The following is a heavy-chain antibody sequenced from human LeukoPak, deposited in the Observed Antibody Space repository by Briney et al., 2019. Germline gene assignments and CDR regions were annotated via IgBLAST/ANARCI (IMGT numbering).Heavy chain of an antibody. D-gene: IGHD3-10*01. Sequence: ASVKVSCKASGYTFTSYGISWVRQAPGQGLEWMGWISAYNGNTNYAQKLQGRVTMTTDTSTSTAYMELRSLRSEDTAVYYCARAVLWFGEPRFDYWGQGTLVTVSS. CDR2: ISAYNGNT. J-gene: IGHJ4*02. CDR3: ARAVLWFGEPRFDY. CDR1: GYTFTSYG. V-gene: IGHV1-18*01.